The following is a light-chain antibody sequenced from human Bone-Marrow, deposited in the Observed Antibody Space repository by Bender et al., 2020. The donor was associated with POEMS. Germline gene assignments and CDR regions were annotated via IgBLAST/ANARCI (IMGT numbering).Light chain of an antibody. CDR3: YSYAGTYTWV. V-gene: IGLV2-11*01. Sequence: QSALTQPRSVSGSPGQSVTISCTGTSSDVGDYNYNFVSWYQQHPGKAPKLIIYDVSKRPSGVPDRFSGSKSGNTASLTISGLQAEDEADYYCYSYAGTYTWVFGGGTKLTVL. CDR1: SSDVGDYNY. J-gene: IGLJ3*02. CDR2: DVS.